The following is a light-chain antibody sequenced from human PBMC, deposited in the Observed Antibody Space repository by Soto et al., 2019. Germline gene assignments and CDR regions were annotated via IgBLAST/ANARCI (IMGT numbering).Light chain of an antibody. Sequence: DIQMTQSASSLSASVGDRFTIACRASQSISSYLNWYQQKPGKAPKLLIYAASSLQSGVPSRFSGSGSGTEFTLTISSLQPDDFAAYYCQQYNSYSWTFGQGTKV. CDR3: QQYNSYSWT. CDR1: QSISSY. J-gene: IGKJ1*01. CDR2: AAS. V-gene: IGKV1-16*01.